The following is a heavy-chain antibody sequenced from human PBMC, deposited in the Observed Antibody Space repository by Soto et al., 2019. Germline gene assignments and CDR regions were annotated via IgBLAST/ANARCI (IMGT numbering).Heavy chain of an antibody. CDR3: ARITPAATGGQFGMDV. CDR1: GFTFSSYS. D-gene: IGHD2-2*01. V-gene: IGHV3-21*01. J-gene: IGHJ6*02. CDR2: ISSGSDYI. Sequence: EVELVASGGGLVKPGGSLRLSCAASGFTFSSYSMNWVRQAPGKGLEWVSAISSGSDYIYYADSVKGRFTISRDNAKNSLYVQMNTLRVEDPAVYFCARITPAATGGQFGMDVRGQGTTVSVSS.